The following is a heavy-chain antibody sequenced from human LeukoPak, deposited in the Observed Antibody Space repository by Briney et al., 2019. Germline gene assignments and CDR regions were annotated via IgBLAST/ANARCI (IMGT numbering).Heavy chain of an antibody. D-gene: IGHD3-22*01. CDR2: IRSKANSYAT. J-gene: IGHJ4*02. CDR1: GFTFSGSA. CDR3: TKPSYDSSVSGVVY. Sequence: GGSLKLSCATSGFTFSGSAIHWVRQASGKGLEWVGRIRSKANSYATTDVASVRGRFSISRDDSKNTAYLQMNSLKTEDTAVYYCTKPSYDSSVSGVVYWGQGTLVTVSS. V-gene: IGHV3-73*01.